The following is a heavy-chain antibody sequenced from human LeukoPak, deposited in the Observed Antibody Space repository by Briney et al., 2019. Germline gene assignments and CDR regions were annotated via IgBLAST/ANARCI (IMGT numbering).Heavy chain of an antibody. CDR3: ARTLRYYYDSSGYDDY. Sequence: ASVKVSCKASGYTFTSYGISWVRQAPGQGLEWMGWISAYNGNTNYAQKLQGRVTMTTDTSTSTAYMELRSLRSDDTAVYYCARTLRYYYDSSGYDDYWGQGTLVTVSS. J-gene: IGHJ4*02. V-gene: IGHV1-18*01. CDR2: ISAYNGNT. CDR1: GYTFTSYG. D-gene: IGHD3-22*01.